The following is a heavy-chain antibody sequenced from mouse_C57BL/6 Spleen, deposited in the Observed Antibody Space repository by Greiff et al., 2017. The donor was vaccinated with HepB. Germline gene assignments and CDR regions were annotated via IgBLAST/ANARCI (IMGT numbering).Heavy chain of an antibody. CDR3: ARDGNYVDYFDY. CDR1: GYSITSGYY. D-gene: IGHD2-1*01. Sequence: DVKLQESGPGLVKPSQSLSLTCSVTGYSITSGYYWNWIRQFPGNKLEWMGYISYDGSNNYNPSLKNRISITRDTSKNQFFLKLNSVTTEDTATYYCARDGNYVDYFDYWGQGTTLTVSS. V-gene: IGHV3-6*01. J-gene: IGHJ2*01. CDR2: ISYDGSN.